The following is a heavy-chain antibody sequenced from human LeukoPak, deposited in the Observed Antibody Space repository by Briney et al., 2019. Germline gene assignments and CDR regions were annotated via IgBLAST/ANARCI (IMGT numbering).Heavy chain of an antibody. J-gene: IGHJ6*02. CDR2: IYTSGST. CDR1: GGSISSYY. D-gene: IGHD2-2*01. CDR3: AREDIVVVPAADYYYGMDV. V-gene: IGHV4-4*07. Sequence: SETLSLTCTVSGGSISSYYWSWIRQPAGKGLEWIGRIYTSGSTNYNPSLKSRATMSVDTSKNQFSLKLSSVTAADTAVYYCAREDIVVVPAADYYYGMDVWGQGTTVTVSS.